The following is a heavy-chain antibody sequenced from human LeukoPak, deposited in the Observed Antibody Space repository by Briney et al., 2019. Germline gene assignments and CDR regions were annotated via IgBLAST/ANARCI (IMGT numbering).Heavy chain of an antibody. J-gene: IGHJ4*02. CDR3: ARGYSGYPFDY. D-gene: IGHD5-12*01. CDR1: GGSFSGYY. CDR2: IYHSGST. V-gene: IGHV4-38-2*01. Sequence: PSETLSLTCAVYGGSFSGYYWGWIRQPPGKGLEWIGSIYHSGSTYSNPSLKSRVTISVDTSKNQFSLKLSSVTAADTAVYYCARGYSGYPFDYWGQGTLVTVSS.